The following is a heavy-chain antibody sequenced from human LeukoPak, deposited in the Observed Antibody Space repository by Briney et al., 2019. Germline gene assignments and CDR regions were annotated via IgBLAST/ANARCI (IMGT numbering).Heavy chain of an antibody. Sequence: SETLSLTCTVSGGSISSGDYYWSWIRQPPGKGLEWIGYIYYSGSTYYNPSLKSRVTISVDTSKNQFSLKLSSVTAADTAVYYCARVNYYGSGGYYNAWGQGTLVTVSS. CDR1: GGSISSGDYY. J-gene: IGHJ5*02. CDR3: ARVNYYGSGGYYNA. V-gene: IGHV4-30-4*01. CDR2: IYYSGST. D-gene: IGHD3-10*01.